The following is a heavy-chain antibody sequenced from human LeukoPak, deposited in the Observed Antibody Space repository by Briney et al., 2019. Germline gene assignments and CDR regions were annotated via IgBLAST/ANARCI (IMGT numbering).Heavy chain of an antibody. CDR3: ARVSVAGYYFDY. D-gene: IGHD6-19*01. J-gene: IGHJ4*02. V-gene: IGHV3-53*01. CDR1: GFTVSSNY. CDR2: IYSGGST. Sequence: GGSLRLSCAASGFTVSSNYMSWVRQAPGKGLEWVSVIYSGGSTYYANSVTGRFTISRDNSKNTLYLQMNSLRAEDTAVYYCARVSVAGYYFDYWGQGTLVTVSS.